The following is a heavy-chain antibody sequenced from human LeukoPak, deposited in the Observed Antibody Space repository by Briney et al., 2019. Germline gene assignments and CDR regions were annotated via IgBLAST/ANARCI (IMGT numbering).Heavy chain of an antibody. D-gene: IGHD1-7*01. CDR2: INPDSGAT. J-gene: IGHJ4*02. CDR1: GYTFTAYY. Sequence: ASVKVSCKASGYTFTAYYVHWVRQAPGQGLEWIGRINPDSGATDYAQQFQGRVTMTRDTSIGTIYMELTRLKSDDTAMYYCARALASNWNFPVDYWGQGTLVTVSS. CDR3: ARALASNWNFPVDY. V-gene: IGHV1-2*06.